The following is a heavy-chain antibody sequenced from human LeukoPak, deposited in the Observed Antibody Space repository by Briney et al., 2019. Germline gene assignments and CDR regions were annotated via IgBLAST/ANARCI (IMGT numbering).Heavy chain of an antibody. CDR2: ISAYNGNT. V-gene: IGHV1-18*01. D-gene: IGHD5-18*01. CDR3: ARGYSYGRIDY. CDR1: GGTFSSYA. Sequence: ASVKVSCKASGGTFSSYAISWVRQAPGQGLEWMGWISAYNGNTNYAQKLQGRVTMTTDTSTSTAYMELRSLRSDDTAVYYCARGYSYGRIDYWGQGTLVTVSS. J-gene: IGHJ4*02.